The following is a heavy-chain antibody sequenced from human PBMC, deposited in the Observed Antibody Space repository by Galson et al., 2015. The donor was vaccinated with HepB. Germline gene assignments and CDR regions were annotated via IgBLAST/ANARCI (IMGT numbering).Heavy chain of an antibody. Sequence: SLRLSCAASGFTFSSYGMHWVRQAPGKGLEWVAVIWYDGSNKYYADSVKGRSTISRDNSKNTLYLQMNSLRAEDTAVYYCARDWGYMVRGVTPFDYWGQGTLVTVSS. V-gene: IGHV3-33*01. CDR2: IWYDGSNK. CDR1: GFTFSSYG. CDR3: ARDWGYMVRGVTPFDY. D-gene: IGHD3-10*01. J-gene: IGHJ4*02.